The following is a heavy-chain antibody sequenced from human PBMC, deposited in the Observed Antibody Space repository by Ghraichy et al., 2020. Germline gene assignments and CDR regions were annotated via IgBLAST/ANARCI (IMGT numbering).Heavy chain of an antibody. V-gene: IGHV3-23*01. CDR1: GFTFSSYA. Sequence: GESLNISCAASGFTFSSYAMSWVRQAPGKGLEWVSAISGSGGSTYYADSVKGRFTISRDNFKNTLYLQMNSLRAEDTAIYYCAKRGGGFVVDPYYGMDVWGQGTTVTVSS. CDR3: AKRGGGFVVDPYYGMDV. CDR2: ISGSGGST. D-gene: IGHD2-15*01. J-gene: IGHJ6*02.